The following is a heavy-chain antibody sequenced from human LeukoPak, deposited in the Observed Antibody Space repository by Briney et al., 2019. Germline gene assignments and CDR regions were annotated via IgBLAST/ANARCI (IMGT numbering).Heavy chain of an antibody. J-gene: IGHJ4*02. V-gene: IGHV1-2*02. D-gene: IGHD2-21*02. CDR1: GFTCTSYY. CDR3: VREGNELLSKYFAY. Sequence: ASQTVSCTASGFTCTSYYVTWVRQSLGQALGWIGYINPHSGGTNSPQKFQGRVTMTTDTSVRTAYIELSSLISDDTAMYYCVREGNELLSKYFAYWGEGTLVTVSS. CDR2: INPHSGGT.